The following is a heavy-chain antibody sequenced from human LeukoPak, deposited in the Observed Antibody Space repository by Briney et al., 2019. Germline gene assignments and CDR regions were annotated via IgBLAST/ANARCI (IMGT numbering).Heavy chain of an antibody. Sequence: PSETLSLTCAVSGGSISSSNWWSWVRQPPGKGLEWIGEIYHSGSTNYNPSLKSRVTISVDKSKNQFSLKLSSVTAADTAVYYCARVGGLVVQWLALDYWGQGTLVTVSS. J-gene: IGHJ4*02. D-gene: IGHD6-19*01. CDR1: GGSISSSNW. CDR3: ARVGGLVVQWLALDY. CDR2: IYHSGST. V-gene: IGHV4-4*02.